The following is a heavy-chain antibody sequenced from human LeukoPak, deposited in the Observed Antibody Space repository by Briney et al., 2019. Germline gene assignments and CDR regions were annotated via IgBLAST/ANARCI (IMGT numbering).Heavy chain of an antibody. Sequence: QAGGSLRLSCAASGFTFSSYGMHWVRQAPGKGLEWVANIKQDGSEKYYVDSVKGRFTISRDNAKNSLYLQMNSLRAEDTAVYYCARDQTYYDILTGYRLGGSWSYYYGMDVWGQGTTVTVSS. CDR2: IKQDGSEK. CDR1: GFTFSSYG. V-gene: IGHV3-7*03. J-gene: IGHJ6*02. CDR3: ARDQTYYDILTGYRLGGSWSYYYGMDV. D-gene: IGHD3-9*01.